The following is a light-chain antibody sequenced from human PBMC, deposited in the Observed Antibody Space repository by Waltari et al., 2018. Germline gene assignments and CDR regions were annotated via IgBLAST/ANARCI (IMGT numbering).Light chain of an antibody. Sequence: SFVLTQPPSVSVAPGETARIPWEGDILGTKSAPWYRQKSGQAPVLVIYYDVDRPSGIPGRFSGSKSGNTATLTISKAVAGDEADYYCQIWHGNDYHWVFGGGTRVTVL. CDR2: YDV. CDR3: QIWHGNDYHWV. CDR1: ILGTKS. V-gene: IGLV3-21*04. J-gene: IGLJ3*02.